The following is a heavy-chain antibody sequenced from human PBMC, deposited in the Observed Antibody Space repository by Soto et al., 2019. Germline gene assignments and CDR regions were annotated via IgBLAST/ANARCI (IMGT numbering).Heavy chain of an antibody. J-gene: IGHJ3*02. CDR2: IYYSGST. CDR3: AKDPWVVRDAFDI. CDR1: GGSISSGGYY. V-gene: IGHV4-31*03. D-gene: IGHD2-15*01. Sequence: SETLSLTCTVSGGSISSGGYYWSWIRHHPGKGLEWIGYIYYSGSTYYNPSLKNRVTISVDTSKNQFSLRAEDTAVYYCAKDPWVVRDAFDIWGQGTMVTVSS.